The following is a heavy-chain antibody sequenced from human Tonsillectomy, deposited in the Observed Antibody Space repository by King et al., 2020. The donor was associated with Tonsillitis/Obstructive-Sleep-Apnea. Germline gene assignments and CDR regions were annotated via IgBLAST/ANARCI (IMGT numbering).Heavy chain of an antibody. CDR2: ISYDGSNK. J-gene: IGHJ3*02. CDR1: GFTFSSYA. V-gene: IGHV3-30-3*01. Sequence: VQLVESGGGVVQSGRSLRLSCAASGFTFSSYAMHWVRQAPGKGLEWVAVISYDGSNKYYADSVKGRFTISRDNSKNTLYLQMNSLRAEDTAVYYCARGRNGAFDIWGQGTMVTVSS. D-gene: IGHD4-11*01. CDR3: ARGRNGAFDI.